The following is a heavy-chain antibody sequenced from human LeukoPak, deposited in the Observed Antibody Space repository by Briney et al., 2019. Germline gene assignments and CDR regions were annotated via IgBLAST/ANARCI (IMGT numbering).Heavy chain of an antibody. CDR3: ARSPNGWYYDY. CDR2: IWYDGSNK. CDR1: GFTFSSYG. D-gene: IGHD6-19*01. J-gene: IGHJ4*02. V-gene: IGHV3-33*01. Sequence: GRSLRLSCAASGFTFSSYGMHWVRQAPGKGLEWVAVIWYDGSNKYYADSVKGRFTISRDNSKNTLYLQMNSLRAEDTAVYYCARSPNGWYYDYWGQGTLVTVSS.